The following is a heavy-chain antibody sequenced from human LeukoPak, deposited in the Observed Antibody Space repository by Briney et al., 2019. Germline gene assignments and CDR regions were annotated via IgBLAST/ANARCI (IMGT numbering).Heavy chain of an antibody. V-gene: IGHV1-2*02. CDR1: GYTFTCYY. D-gene: IGHD6-13*01. CDR2: INPNSGGT. CDR3: ARVPVGSSWYYFDY. Sequence: ASVKVSCKASGYTFTCYYMHWVRQAPGQGLEWMGWINPNSGGTNYAQKFQGRVTMTRDTSISTAYMELSRLRSDDTAVYYCARVPVGSSWYYFDYWGQGTLVTVSS. J-gene: IGHJ4*02.